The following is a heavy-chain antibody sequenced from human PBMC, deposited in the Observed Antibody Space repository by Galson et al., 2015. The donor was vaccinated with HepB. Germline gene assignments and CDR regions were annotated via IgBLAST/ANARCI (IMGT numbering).Heavy chain of an antibody. J-gene: IGHJ6*02. D-gene: IGHD6-6*01. CDR1: GFTFRSYG. CDR3: AKDPIYSSSSGYGMDV. V-gene: IGHV3-30*18. CDR2: ITNDGSIK. Sequence: SLRLSCAASGFTFRSYGMHWVRQAPGKGLEWVALITNDGSIKYYADSVKGRFTISRDNSKKTLYLQMNSLRAEDTAVYYCAKDPIYSSSSGYGMDVWGQWTTVTVSS.